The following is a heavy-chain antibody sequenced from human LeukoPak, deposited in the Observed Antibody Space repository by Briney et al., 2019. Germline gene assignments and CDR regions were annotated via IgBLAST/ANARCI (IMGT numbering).Heavy chain of an antibody. V-gene: IGHV1-46*01. CDR2: ITPSGGST. Sequence: ASVKISCKASGYTFTNYYMHWVRQAPGQGLEWLGLITPSGGSTWYAQKFQGRVTMTRDMSTSTDYMELSSLRSEDTAVYYCARDNSVGDYAWWFDPWGQGTLVTVSS. D-gene: IGHD1-26*01. CDR3: ARDNSVGDYAWWFDP. CDR1: GYTFTNYY. J-gene: IGHJ5*02.